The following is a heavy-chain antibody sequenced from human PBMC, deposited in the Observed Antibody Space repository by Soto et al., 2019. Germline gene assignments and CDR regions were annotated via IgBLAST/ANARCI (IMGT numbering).Heavy chain of an antibody. CDR1: GFTFSSYW. Sequence: EVQLVESGGGLVQPGESLRLACAASGFTFSSYWMHWVRQAPGTGLVWVSRINSDGSSTSYAGSVKGRFTISRDNGKNTLYLQMNSLRAEDTAVYYCVRTSLVVAAAAREDYWGQGTPVTVSS. CDR3: VRTSLVVAAAAREDY. D-gene: IGHD2-15*01. V-gene: IGHV3-74*01. CDR2: INSDGSST. J-gene: IGHJ4*02.